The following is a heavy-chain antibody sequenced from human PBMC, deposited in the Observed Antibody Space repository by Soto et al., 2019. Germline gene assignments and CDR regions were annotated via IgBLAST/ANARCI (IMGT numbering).Heavy chain of an antibody. V-gene: IGHV4-34*01. Sequence: SETLSLTCAVYGGSFSGYYWSWIRQPPGKGLEWIGEINHSGSTNYNPSLKSRVTISVDTSKNQFSLKLSSVTAADTAVYYCARGWAATITGEFDYWGQGTLVTVSS. CDR3: ARGWAATITGEFDY. D-gene: IGHD5-12*01. CDR2: INHSGST. CDR1: GGSFSGYY. J-gene: IGHJ4*02.